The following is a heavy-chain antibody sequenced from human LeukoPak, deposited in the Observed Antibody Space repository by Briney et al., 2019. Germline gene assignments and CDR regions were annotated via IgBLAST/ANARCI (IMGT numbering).Heavy chain of an antibody. Sequence: GASVKVSCKASGYTFTSYGITWVRQAPGQGLEWMGWISAYNGNTNYVQNLQGRVTMTTDTSTSTAYMELRSLRSDDTAVFYCARSPLPYYYDSSGAFDYCGQGTLVTVSS. CDR2: ISAYNGNT. CDR3: ARSPLPYYYDSSGAFDY. D-gene: IGHD3-22*01. CDR1: GYTFTSYG. V-gene: IGHV1-18*01. J-gene: IGHJ4*02.